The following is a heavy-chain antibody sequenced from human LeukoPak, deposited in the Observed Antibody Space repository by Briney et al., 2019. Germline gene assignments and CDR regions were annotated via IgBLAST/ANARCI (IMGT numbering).Heavy chain of an antibody. J-gene: IGHJ4*02. Sequence: GESLKISCKGSGYSFTSYWIGWVRQMPGKGLEWMGIIYPADSETRYSPSFQGQVTISVDKSISTAYLQWSSLKASDTAMYYCGRKISGSYYGLDYWGQGTLVTVSS. D-gene: IGHD1-26*01. CDR1: GYSFTSYW. CDR3: GRKISGSYYGLDY. CDR2: IYPADSET. V-gene: IGHV5-51*01.